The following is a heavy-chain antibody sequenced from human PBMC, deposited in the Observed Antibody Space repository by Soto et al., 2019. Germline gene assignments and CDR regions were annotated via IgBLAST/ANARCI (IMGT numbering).Heavy chain of an antibody. J-gene: IGHJ5*02. Sequence: TSVKVSCKASGYTFTGYYMHWVRQAPGQGLEWMGWINPNSAGTNYAQKLQGWVTMTRDTSISTAYMELSRLRSDDTAAYYCARGGGYSGSFNGFDPWGQGTLVTVSS. V-gene: IGHV1-2*04. D-gene: IGHD1-26*01. CDR2: INPNSAGT. CDR1: GYTFTGYY. CDR3: ARGGGYSGSFNGFDP.